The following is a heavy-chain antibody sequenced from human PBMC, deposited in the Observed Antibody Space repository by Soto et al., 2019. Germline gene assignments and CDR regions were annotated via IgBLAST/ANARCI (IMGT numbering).Heavy chain of an antibody. J-gene: IGHJ6*03. Sequence: SETLSLTCTVSGGSISSYYWSWIRQPPGKGLEWIGYIYYSGSTNYNPSLKSRVTISVDTSKNQFSLKLSSVTAADTAVYYCARHYDFWSGYSGLYYYMDVWGKGTTVTVSS. CDR1: GGSISSYY. V-gene: IGHV4-59*08. CDR3: ARHYDFWSGYSGLYYYMDV. D-gene: IGHD3-3*01. CDR2: IYYSGST.